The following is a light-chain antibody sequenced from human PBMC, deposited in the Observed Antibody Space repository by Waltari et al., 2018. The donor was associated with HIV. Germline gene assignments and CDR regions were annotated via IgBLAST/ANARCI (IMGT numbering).Light chain of an antibody. CDR2: GND. Sequence: SSELTQDPAVSVALGQTVRITCQGDSLRSYYASWYQQKPGQAPLLVVYGNDKRPSGIPDRFSGSSSGNTASLTITGAQAEDEADYYCNSRDSRLSGFYVFGTGTKVTVL. CDR3: NSRDSRLSGFYV. V-gene: IGLV3-19*01. CDR1: SLRSYY. J-gene: IGLJ1*01.